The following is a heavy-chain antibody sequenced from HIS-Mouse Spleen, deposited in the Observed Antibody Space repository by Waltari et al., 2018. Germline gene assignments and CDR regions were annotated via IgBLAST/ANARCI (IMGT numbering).Heavy chain of an antibody. CDR1: GLTFSSYS. J-gene: IGHJ3*02. CDR3: ARATKLGMGAFDI. Sequence: EVQLVESGGGLVKPGGSLRLSCAASGLTFSSYSMNWVRQAPGKGLGWVSAIISRSSYIYYPYSVKVRITSSRDNDKNSLYQQMNSLRAEDTAVYYCARATKLGMGAFDIWGQGTMVTVSS. V-gene: IGHV3-21*01. D-gene: IGHD7-27*01. CDR2: IISRSSYI.